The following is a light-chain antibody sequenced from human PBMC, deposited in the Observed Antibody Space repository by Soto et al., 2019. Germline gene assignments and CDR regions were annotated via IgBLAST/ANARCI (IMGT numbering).Light chain of an antibody. V-gene: IGLV1-40*01. Sequence: QSVLTQPPSVSGAPGQRVTISCTGSSSNIGAGFDVHWYHQIAGTAPKLLIYGNSNRPSGVPDRFSGSKSGTSASLAINGLQAEDEADYYCSSYAGSNSYVVFGGGTKVTVL. CDR1: SSNIGAGFD. CDR3: SSYAGSNSYVV. J-gene: IGLJ2*01. CDR2: GNS.